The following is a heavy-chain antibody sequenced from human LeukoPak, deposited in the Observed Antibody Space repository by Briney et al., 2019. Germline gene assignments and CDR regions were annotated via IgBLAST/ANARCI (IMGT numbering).Heavy chain of an antibody. J-gene: IGHJ4*02. D-gene: IGHD3-16*01. V-gene: IGHV3-74*01. CDR3: ARDWGMATVPDS. Sequence: GGSLRLSCVASGFTFSSYWMHWVRQVPGKGLVWVSRINSDGTSTSYADSVKGRFTISRDNAKNTLYLQMNSLRAEDTALYYCARDWGMATVPDSWGQGTLVTVSS. CDR1: GFTFSSYW. CDR2: INSDGTST.